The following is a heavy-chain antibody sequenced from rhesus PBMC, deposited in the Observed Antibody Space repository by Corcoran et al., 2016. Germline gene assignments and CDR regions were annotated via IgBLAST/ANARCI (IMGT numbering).Heavy chain of an antibody. CDR1: GYSISTGYY. D-gene: IGHD6-25*01. Sequence: QVQLQESGPGLVKPSETLSLTCAVSGYSISTGYYWGWIRQPPGKGLEYIGYLSGNSGSTYCNPSRKSRVTISQDTSKNQFSLKLSSVTAADTAVYYCARGYSGAYDYWGQGVLVTVSS. J-gene: IGHJ4*01. CDR2: LSGNSGST. V-gene: IGHV4-99*02. CDR3: ARGYSGAYDY.